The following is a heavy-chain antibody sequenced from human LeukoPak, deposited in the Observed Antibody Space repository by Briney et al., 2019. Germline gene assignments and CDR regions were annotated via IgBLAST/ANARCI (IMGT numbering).Heavy chain of an antibody. Sequence: PGGSLRLSCAASGFTFSSYAMSWVRQAPGKGLEWVSAISGSGGSTYYADSVKGRFTISRDNSKNTLYLQMDSLRAEDTAVYYCARDQYGFNGNDYWGQGTLVTVSS. CDR1: GFTFSSYA. D-gene: IGHD3-10*01. V-gene: IGHV3-23*01. CDR2: ISGSGGST. CDR3: ARDQYGFNGNDY. J-gene: IGHJ4*02.